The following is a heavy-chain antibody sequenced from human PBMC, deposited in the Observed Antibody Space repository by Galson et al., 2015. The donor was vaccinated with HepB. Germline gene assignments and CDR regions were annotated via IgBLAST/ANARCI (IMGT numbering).Heavy chain of an antibody. CDR3: AKDVGYCSGGSCYSSAFDI. Sequence: SLRLSCAASGFTFDDYAMHWVRQAPGKGLEWVSGISWNSGSIGYADSAKGRFTISRDNAKNSLYLQMNSLRAEDTALYYCAKDVGYCSGGSCYSSAFDIWGQGTMVTVSS. J-gene: IGHJ3*02. V-gene: IGHV3-9*01. D-gene: IGHD2-15*01. CDR1: GFTFDDYA. CDR2: ISWNSGSI.